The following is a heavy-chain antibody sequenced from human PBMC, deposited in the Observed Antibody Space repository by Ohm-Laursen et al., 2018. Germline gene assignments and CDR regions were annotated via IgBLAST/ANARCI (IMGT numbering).Heavy chain of an antibody. J-gene: IGHJ4*02. CDR2: ISESGTTT. V-gene: IGHV3-48*01. D-gene: IGHD6-19*01. CDR1: GFTFSSYW. CDR3: ARGSGWYAPFDY. Sequence: GSLRLSCAASGFTFSSYWMSWVRQAPGKGLEWVSYISESGTTTHYADSVKGRFTISRDTAKNSLSLQVNSLRAEDTAVYYCARGSGWYAPFDYWGQGTLVTVSS.